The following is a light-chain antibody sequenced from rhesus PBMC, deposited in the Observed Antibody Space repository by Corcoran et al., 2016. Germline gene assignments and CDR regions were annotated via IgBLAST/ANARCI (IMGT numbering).Light chain of an antibody. Sequence: DIQMTQSPSSLSASVGDTVTITCRASQSISSWLAWYPQKPGKAPKLLIYKASSLQSGVPSRFSGSGSGTYFTLNISSLQSEDFATYYCKQYSSSPYSFGQGTKVEIK. CDR1: QSISSW. CDR2: KAS. V-gene: IGKV1-22*01. CDR3: KQYSSSPYS. J-gene: IGKJ2*01.